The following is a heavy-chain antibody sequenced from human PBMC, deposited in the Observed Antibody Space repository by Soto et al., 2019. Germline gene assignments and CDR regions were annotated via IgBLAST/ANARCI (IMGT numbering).Heavy chain of an antibody. J-gene: IGHJ6*02. CDR3: ARDRNGGWFHMDV. D-gene: IGHD6-19*01. CDR1: GFPFWHYG. CDR2: IWSDGNKE. Sequence: QVQLVESGGGVVQPGRSLRLSCVGSGFPFWHYGMHWVRQAPGKGLEWVAVIWSDGNKESYADSVKSRFAISRDNSKDTLYLEVTSLRGVDTAVYFCARDRNGGWFHMDVWGQGTTVRVSS. V-gene: IGHV3-33*01.